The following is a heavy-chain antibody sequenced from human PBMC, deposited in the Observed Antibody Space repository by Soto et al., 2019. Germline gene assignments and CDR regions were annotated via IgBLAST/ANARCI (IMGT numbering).Heavy chain of an antibody. D-gene: IGHD6-13*01. CDR1: GDSISSGDYY. V-gene: IGHV4-30-4*01. J-gene: IGHJ6*02. Sequence: SETLSLTCTVSGDSISSGDYYWSWIRQPPGKGLEWIGYIYYSGSTYYNPSLKSRVTISVDTSKNQFSLKLSSVTAADTAVYYCARVGIAAAGRFGYGMDVWGQGTTVTVSS. CDR2: IYYSGST. CDR3: ARVGIAAAGRFGYGMDV.